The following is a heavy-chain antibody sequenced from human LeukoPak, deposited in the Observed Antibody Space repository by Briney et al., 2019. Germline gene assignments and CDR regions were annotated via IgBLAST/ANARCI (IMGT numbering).Heavy chain of an antibody. V-gene: IGHV1-18*01. Sequence: GASVKVSCKASGYTFTSYGISWVRQAPGQGLEWMGWISAYNGNTNYAQKLQGRVTMTTDTSTSTAYMELRSLRSDDTAVYYCATHTLYYYYYYMDVWGKGTTVTISS. CDR1: GYTFTSYG. CDR2: ISAYNGNT. CDR3: ATHTLYYYYYYMDV. J-gene: IGHJ6*03.